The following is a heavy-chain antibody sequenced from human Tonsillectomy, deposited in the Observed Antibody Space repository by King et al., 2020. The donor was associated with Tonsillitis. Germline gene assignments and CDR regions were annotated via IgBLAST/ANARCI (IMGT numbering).Heavy chain of an antibody. Sequence: VQLVESGGGVVQPGRSLRLSCAASGFTFSSYGMHWVRQAPGKGLEWVAVISYDGSNKYYADSVKGRFTISRDNSKNTLYLQMNSLRAEDTAVYYCAKVLLWFGHYYYYGMDVWGQGTTVTVSS. CDR2: ISYDGSNK. D-gene: IGHD3-10*01. J-gene: IGHJ6*02. CDR1: GFTFSSYG. CDR3: AKVLLWFGHYYYYGMDV. V-gene: IGHV3-30*18.